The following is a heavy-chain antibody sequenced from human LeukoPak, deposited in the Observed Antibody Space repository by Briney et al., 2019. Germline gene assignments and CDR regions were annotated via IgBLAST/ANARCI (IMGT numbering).Heavy chain of an antibody. D-gene: IGHD6-13*01. V-gene: IGHV4-39*07. J-gene: IGHJ6*03. CDR2: IYYSGST. CDR1: GGSISSSSYY. Sequence: SETLSLTCTVSGGSISSSSYYWGWIRQPPEKGLEWIGSIYYSGSTYYNPSLKSRVTISVDTSKNQFSLKLSSVTAADTAVYYCARVHIAAAGTGYYYYMDVWGKGTTVTVSS. CDR3: ARVHIAAAGTGYYYYMDV.